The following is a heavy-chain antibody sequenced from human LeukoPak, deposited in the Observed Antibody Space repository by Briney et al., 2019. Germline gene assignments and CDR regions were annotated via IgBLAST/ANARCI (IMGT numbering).Heavy chain of an antibody. Sequence: SETLSLTCTVGGGSLSGHYWGWIRQPPGKGLELVGHIYYTGTTFYNPSLKSRVTITLDTSRNQFSLRLTSVIAADTAVYYCARFSWGCSTASCYLTNWGQGALVTVSS. CDR3: ARFSWGCSTASCYLTN. J-gene: IGHJ4*02. D-gene: IGHD2-2*01. CDR2: IYYTGTT. V-gene: IGHV4-59*11. CDR1: GGSLSGHY.